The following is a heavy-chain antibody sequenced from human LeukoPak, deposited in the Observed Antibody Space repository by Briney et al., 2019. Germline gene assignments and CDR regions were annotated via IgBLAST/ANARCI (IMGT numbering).Heavy chain of an antibody. D-gene: IGHD3-22*01. Sequence: GGSLRLSCAASGFTFSNSDMNWVHQAPGKGLEWVSGISGSGGSTYYADSVKGRFTISRDNSKNTLYLQMNSLRAEDTAVYYCAKDRKNTMIVVGFDYWGQGTLVTVSS. J-gene: IGHJ4*02. V-gene: IGHV3-23*01. CDR2: ISGSGGST. CDR3: AKDRKNTMIVVGFDY. CDR1: GFTFSNSD.